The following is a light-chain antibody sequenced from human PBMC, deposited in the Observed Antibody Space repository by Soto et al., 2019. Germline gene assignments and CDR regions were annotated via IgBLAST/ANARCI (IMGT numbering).Light chain of an antibody. CDR1: QSINSW. V-gene: IGKV1-5*03. Sequence: DIQMTQSPSTLSASVGDRVTITCRASQSINSWLAWYQQKPGKAPKLLIYKASDLATGVPLRFSGSGSGTQFTLTIRSLQPDDSATYYCQQYNSYSTFGPGTKLDIK. CDR3: QQYNSYST. CDR2: KAS. J-gene: IGKJ3*01.